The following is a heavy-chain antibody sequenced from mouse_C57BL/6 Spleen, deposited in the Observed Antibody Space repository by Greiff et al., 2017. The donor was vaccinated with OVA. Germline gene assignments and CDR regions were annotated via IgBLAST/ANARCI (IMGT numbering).Heavy chain of an antibody. V-gene: IGHV1-69*01. CDR2: IDPSDSYT. Sequence: QVQLQQSGAELVMPGASVKLSCKASGYTFTSYWMHWVKQRPGQGLEWIGEIDPSDSYTNYNQKFKGKSTLTVDKSSSTAYMQLSSLTSEDSAVYYCARNSNYDYAMDYWGQGTSVTVSS. CDR3: ARNSNYDYAMDY. D-gene: IGHD2-5*01. CDR1: GYTFTSYW. J-gene: IGHJ4*01.